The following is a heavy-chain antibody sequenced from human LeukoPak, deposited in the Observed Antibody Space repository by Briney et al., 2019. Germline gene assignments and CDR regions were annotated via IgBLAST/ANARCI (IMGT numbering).Heavy chain of an antibody. V-gene: IGHV1-2*02. CDR3: ARGRTSRESWFDP. D-gene: IGHD1-7*01. CDR2: INPNSGGT. CDR1: GYTFTGYY. J-gene: IGHJ5*02. Sequence: ASVTASCKASGYTFTGYYMHWVRQAPGQGLEWMGWINPNSGGTNYAQKFQGRVTMTRDTSISTAYMELSRLRSDDTAVYYCARGRTSRESWFDPWGQGTLVTVSS.